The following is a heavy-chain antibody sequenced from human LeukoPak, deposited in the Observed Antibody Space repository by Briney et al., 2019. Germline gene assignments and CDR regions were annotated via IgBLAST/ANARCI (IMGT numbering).Heavy chain of an antibody. V-gene: IGHV3-20*04. CDR2: INWNGRIT. CDR1: GFTFDDYA. CDR3: ARGSVQLWLRDTYYYMDV. J-gene: IGHJ6*03. D-gene: IGHD5-18*01. Sequence: GESLRLSCAASGFTFDDYAMNWIRQVPGRGLEWVSGINWNGRITEYADSVKDRFTISRQNTKNSLYLYMNNLGGEDTALYFCARGSVQLWLRDTYYYMDVWGKGTTVTVSS.